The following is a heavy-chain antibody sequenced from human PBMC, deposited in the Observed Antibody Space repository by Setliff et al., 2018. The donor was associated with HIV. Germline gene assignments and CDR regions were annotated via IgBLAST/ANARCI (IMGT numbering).Heavy chain of an antibody. Sequence: NPGGSLRLSCAASGFTFSRNSMNWVRQAPGKGLEWDSSISSSSSYIYYADSVKGRFTTSRDNAKNSLYLQMNSLRVEDTAVYYCARAAAGYFDYWGQGTLVTVSS. J-gene: IGHJ4*02. V-gene: IGHV3-21*01. D-gene: IGHD6-13*01. CDR1: GFTFSRNS. CDR3: ARAAAGYFDY. CDR2: ISSSSSYI.